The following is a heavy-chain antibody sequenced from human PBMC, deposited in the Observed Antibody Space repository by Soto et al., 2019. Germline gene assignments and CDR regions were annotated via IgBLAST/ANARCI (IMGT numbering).Heavy chain of an antibody. CDR2: IAPIFGTT. Sequence: QVQLVQSGAEVKKPGSSVKVSCKTSGGTFDNSVLSWVRQAPGQGLEWMGGIAPIFGTTTYAQKFQGRVTITADESTSTAYMELTSLTFEDTAVYFSAGPPAVPHDISYGMDVWGQGTTVTVSS. D-gene: IGHD3-10*01. J-gene: IGHJ6*02. V-gene: IGHV1-69*12. CDR3: AGPPAVPHDISYGMDV. CDR1: GGTFDNSV.